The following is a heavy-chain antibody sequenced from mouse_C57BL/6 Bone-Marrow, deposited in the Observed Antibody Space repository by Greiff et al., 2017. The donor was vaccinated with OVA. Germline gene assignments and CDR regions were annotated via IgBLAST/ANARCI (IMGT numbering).Heavy chain of an antibody. J-gene: IGHJ2*01. Sequence: EVKLMESAGGLVQPGSSMKLSCTASGFTFSDYYMAWVRQVPEKGLEWVANINSDGSSTYYLDSLKSRFIFSRDNAKNMLNLKMSSLKSEDTDTDYWARGDYPYFDYWGQGTTLTVSS. V-gene: IGHV5-16*01. CDR2: INSDGSST. D-gene: IGHD5-5*01. CDR1: GFTFSDYY. CDR3: ARGDYPYFDY.